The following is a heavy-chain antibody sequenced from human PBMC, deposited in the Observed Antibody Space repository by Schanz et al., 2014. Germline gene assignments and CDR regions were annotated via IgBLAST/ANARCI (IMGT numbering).Heavy chain of an antibody. Sequence: QVQLVQSGPAVKKPGASMKVSCLASGYSFTEYFLHWVRQAPGQGLEWMGWIHPNSGATNYEQKSKGRAPWTSESSISTASWELSGLTSDDTATYFCARARYTGYDCSGYWGQGTLLIVSS. CDR3: ARARYTGYDCSGY. D-gene: IGHD5-12*01. CDR2: IHPNSGAT. V-gene: IGHV1-2*02. J-gene: IGHJ4*02. CDR1: GYSFTEYF.